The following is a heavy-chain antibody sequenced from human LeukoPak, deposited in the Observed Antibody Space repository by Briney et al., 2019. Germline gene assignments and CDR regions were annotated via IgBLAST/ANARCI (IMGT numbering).Heavy chain of an antibody. CDR1: GGSISSSSYY. J-gene: IGHJ4*02. D-gene: IGHD2-2*01. CDR2: IYYSGST. CDR3: ARQPAHSDIVVVPAALDY. V-gene: IGHV4-39*01. Sequence: SETLSLTCAVSGGSISSSSYYWGWIRQPPGKGLEWIGNIYYSGSTNYNPSLKSRVTMSVDTSKNQFSLKLSSVTAADTAVYYCARQPAHSDIVVVPAALDYWGQGTLVTVSS.